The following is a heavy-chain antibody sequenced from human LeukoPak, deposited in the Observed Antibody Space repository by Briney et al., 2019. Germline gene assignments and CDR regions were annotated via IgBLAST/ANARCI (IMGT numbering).Heavy chain of an antibody. CDR1: GGSISSGGYY. Sequence: PSETLSLTCTVSGGSISSGGYYWSWIRQHPGKGLEWIGYIYYSGSSNYNPSLKSRVTISVDRSKNQYSLKLSSVTAADTAVYYCARGVEDSSGYYSYSDCWGQGTLVTVSS. CDR3: ARGVEDSSGYYSYSDC. CDR2: IYYSGSS. V-gene: IGHV4-61*08. D-gene: IGHD3-22*01. J-gene: IGHJ4*02.